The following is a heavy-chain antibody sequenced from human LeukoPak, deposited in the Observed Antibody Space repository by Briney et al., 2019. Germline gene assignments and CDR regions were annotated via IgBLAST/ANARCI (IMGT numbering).Heavy chain of an antibody. CDR3: TTAIQLWSNFDY. V-gene: IGHV3-23*01. D-gene: IGHD5-18*01. J-gene: IGHJ4*02. CDR2: ISASGGGT. CDR1: GFTFSSYG. Sequence: GGSLRLSCAASGFTFSSYGMSWVRQAPGKGLEWVSDISASGGGTYYADSVKGRFTVSRDNSKNTLYLQMNSLKTEDTAVYYCTTAIQLWSNFDYWGQGTLVAVSS.